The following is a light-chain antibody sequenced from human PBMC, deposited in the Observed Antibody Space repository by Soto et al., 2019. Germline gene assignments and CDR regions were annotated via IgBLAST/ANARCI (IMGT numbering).Light chain of an antibody. J-gene: IGKJ1*01. CDR3: FQSAFSPRT. V-gene: IGKV3-20*01. CDR1: ENVAHNF. CDR2: GSS. Sequence: EIVLTQSPGTVSLSPGERATLSCRASENVAHNFLTWYQQRPGQAPRLLVYGSSSRATGIPNRFVGSGSGTDFTLTISRQEPDDSAVYYHFQSAFSPRTFGQGTTVEIK.